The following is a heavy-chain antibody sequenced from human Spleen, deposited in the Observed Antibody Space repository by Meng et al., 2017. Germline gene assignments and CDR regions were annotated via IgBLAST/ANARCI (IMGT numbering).Heavy chain of an antibody. CDR1: GFTFSRAA. D-gene: IGHD3-3*01. CDR2: IRRKIFGGGP. J-gene: IGHJ3*02. Sequence: GESLKISCAASGFTFSRAAMGWVRQAPGKGLEWVGFIRRKIFGGGPDYSASVKGRFTISRDDSKSIVFLQMNNLETEETAVYFCTRPARKEATIFGDAFEIWGQGTMVTVSS. CDR3: TRPARKEATIFGDAFEI. V-gene: IGHV3-49*04.